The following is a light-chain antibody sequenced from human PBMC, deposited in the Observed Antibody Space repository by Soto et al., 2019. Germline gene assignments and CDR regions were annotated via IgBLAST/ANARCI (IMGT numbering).Light chain of an antibody. V-gene: IGKV1-39*01. CDR3: QQSYVPPLP. Sequence: RHLTRSRWSLCSSKGATVTMHFLASIPINGYLIWYQHKPGKAPRLLLYDTSSLQIGVPSRFTGSGSGTDFTLTICDLQPDDLVTYSCQQSYVPPLPFGGGTKVDI. J-gene: IGKJ4*01. CDR2: DTS. CDR1: IPINGY.